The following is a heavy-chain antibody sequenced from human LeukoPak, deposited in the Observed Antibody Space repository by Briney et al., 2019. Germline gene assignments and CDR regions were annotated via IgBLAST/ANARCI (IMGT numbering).Heavy chain of an antibody. CDR3: ANWDIEATIIEN. D-gene: IGHD5-12*01. V-gene: IGHV3-23*01. CDR2: ISGSGGST. J-gene: IGHJ4*02. Sequence: SGGSLRLSCAASGFTFSSYAMSWVRQAPGKGLEWVSAISGSGGSTYYADSVRGRFTISRDNSKNTLYLQMNSLRAEDTAVCYCANWDIEATIIENWGQGTLVTVSS. CDR1: GFTFSSYA.